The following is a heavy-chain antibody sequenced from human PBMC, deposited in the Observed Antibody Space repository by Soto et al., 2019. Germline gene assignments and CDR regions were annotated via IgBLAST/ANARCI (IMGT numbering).Heavy chain of an antibody. Sequence: PGGSPRLSCAASGFTFSGSAMHWVRQASGKGLEWVGRIRSKANSYATAYAASVKGRFTISRDDSKNTAYLQMNSLKTEDTAVYYCTRHRYGDYVDYWGQGTLVTVSS. CDR3: TRHRYGDYVDY. CDR1: GFTFSGSA. V-gene: IGHV3-73*01. CDR2: IRSKANSYAT. D-gene: IGHD4-17*01. J-gene: IGHJ4*02.